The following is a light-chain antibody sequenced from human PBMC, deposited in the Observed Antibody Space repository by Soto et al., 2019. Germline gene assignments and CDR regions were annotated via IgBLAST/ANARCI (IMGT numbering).Light chain of an antibody. CDR2: GAS. Sequence: EIVMTQSPATLSVSPGERATLSCRASQSVSSNLAWYQQKPGQAPRLLIYGASTRATGIPARFSGSGSGTEFTLTISSLQSEDLAVYYCHQYNSYSSTFGQGTKLEIK. CDR3: HQYNSYSST. J-gene: IGKJ2*01. V-gene: IGKV3-15*01. CDR1: QSVSSN.